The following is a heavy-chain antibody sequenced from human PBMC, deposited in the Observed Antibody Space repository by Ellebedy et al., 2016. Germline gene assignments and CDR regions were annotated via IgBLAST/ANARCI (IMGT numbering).Heavy chain of an antibody. D-gene: IGHD6-19*01. CDR1: GFTLSDYS. Sequence: GGSLRLSXAASGFTLSDYSMNWVRQAPGKGLEWVSSITSSSSYIFYADSVKGRFTISRDNSKNTLSLQMNSLRGEDSAIYYCARGPYSSGHCDAFDVWGRGTTVTVSS. V-gene: IGHV3-21*06. J-gene: IGHJ3*01. CDR3: ARGPYSSGHCDAFDV. CDR2: ITSSSSYI.